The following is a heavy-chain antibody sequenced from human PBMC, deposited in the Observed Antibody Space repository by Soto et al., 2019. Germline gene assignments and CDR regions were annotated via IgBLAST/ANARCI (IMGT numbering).Heavy chain of an antibody. CDR3: AKDYYGMDV. CDR1: GFTFSNYA. Sequence: GGSLRLSCAASGFTFSNYAMTWVRQAPGKGLEWVSAIGGGGGGRTSYADSVKGRFTISRDNSKNTLYLQMNSLRAEDTAVYYCAKDYYGMDVWGQGTTVTVSS. CDR2: IGGGGGGRT. V-gene: IGHV3-23*01. J-gene: IGHJ6*02.